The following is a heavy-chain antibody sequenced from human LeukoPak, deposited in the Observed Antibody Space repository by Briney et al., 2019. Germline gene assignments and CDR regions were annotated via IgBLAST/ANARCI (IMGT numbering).Heavy chain of an antibody. V-gene: IGHV3-7*01. CDR1: GFTFSSYW. D-gene: IGHD3-22*01. J-gene: IGHJ5*02. CDR3: ARDGSGYYGRDWFDP. CDR2: IKQDGSEK. Sequence: GGSLRLSCAASGFTFSSYWMSWVRQAPGKGLEWVANIKQDGSEKYYVDSVKGRFTISRDNAKNSLYLQMNSLRAEDTAVYYCARDGSGYYGRDWFDPWGQGTLVTVSS.